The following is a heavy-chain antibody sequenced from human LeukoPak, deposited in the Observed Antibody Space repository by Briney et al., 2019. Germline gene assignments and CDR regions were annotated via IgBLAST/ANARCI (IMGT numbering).Heavy chain of an antibody. V-gene: IGHV3-21*01. Sequence: GGSLRLSCAASGFTFSSYSMNWVRQAPGKGLEWVSSISSSSSYIYYADSVKGRFTISRDNAKNSLYLQMNSLRAEDTAVYYCARSEHDILTGYSDYWGQGTLVTVSS. CDR2: ISSSSSYI. CDR1: GFTFSSYS. J-gene: IGHJ4*02. CDR3: ARSEHDILTGYSDY. D-gene: IGHD3-9*01.